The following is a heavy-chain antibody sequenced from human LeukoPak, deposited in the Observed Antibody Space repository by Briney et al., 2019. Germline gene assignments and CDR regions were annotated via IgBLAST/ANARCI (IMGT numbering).Heavy chain of an antibody. CDR2: ISPNSGGT. CDR1: GGTFSSYA. D-gene: IGHD3-3*01. CDR3: ARGITIFGVSGADWFDP. V-gene: IGHV1-2*02. J-gene: IGHJ5*02. Sequence: ASVKVSCKASGGTFSSYAISWVRQAPGQGLEWMGWISPNSGGTNYAQKFQGRVTMTRDTSISTAYMELSRLRSDDTAVYYCARGITIFGVSGADWFDPWGQGTLVTVSS.